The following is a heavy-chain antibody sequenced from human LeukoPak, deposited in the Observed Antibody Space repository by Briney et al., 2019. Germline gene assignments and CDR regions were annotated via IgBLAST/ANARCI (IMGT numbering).Heavy chain of an antibody. J-gene: IGHJ5*02. CDR2: ISYDGSNK. V-gene: IGHV3-30*04. D-gene: IGHD3-22*01. Sequence: GGSLRLSCAASGFTFSSYAMHWVRQAPGKGLEWVAVISYDGSNKYYADSVKGRFTISRDNSKNTLYLQMNSLRAEDTAVYYCARGNYYDSSGYSSGFDPWGQGTLVTVSS. CDR3: ARGNYYDSSGYSSGFDP. CDR1: GFTFSSYA.